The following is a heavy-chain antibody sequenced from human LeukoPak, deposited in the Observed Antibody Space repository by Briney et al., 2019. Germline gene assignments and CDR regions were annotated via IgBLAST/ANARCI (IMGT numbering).Heavy chain of an antibody. D-gene: IGHD2-2*01. CDR1: GFSLNRYA. Sequence: GGSLRLSCAASGFSLNRYAVAWVRQAPGKGLEWVSSISGSGGRTFFADSVKGRFTVSRDSSVFLQMESLRAEDTALYYCAQSTSRRYFLDLWGRGTRVSVSS. CDR3: AQSTSRRYFLDL. J-gene: IGHJ2*01. V-gene: IGHV3-23*01. CDR2: ISGSGGRT.